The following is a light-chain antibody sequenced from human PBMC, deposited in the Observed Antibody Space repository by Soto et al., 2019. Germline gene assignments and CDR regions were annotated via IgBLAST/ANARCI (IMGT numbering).Light chain of an antibody. J-gene: IGLJ2*01. CDR1: SSNIGSNT. V-gene: IGLV1-44*01. CDR3: AAWDDSLNGYVV. Sequence: QSVLTQPPSASGTPGQRVTISCSGSSSNIGSNTVNWYQQLPGTAPKLLIYGTNQRPSGVPDRFSGSKSGTSASLAISGLQSEDEADYYCAAWDDSLNGYVVFGGGTQLTVL. CDR2: GTN.